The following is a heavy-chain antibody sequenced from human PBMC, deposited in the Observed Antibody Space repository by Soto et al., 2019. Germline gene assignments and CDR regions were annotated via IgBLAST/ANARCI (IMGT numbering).Heavy chain of an antibody. CDR3: ARGRFKRGVRGVSIGLYYLDD. CDR2: INHSGST. V-gene: IGHV4-34*01. D-gene: IGHD3-10*01. J-gene: IGHJ4*02. CDR1: GGSFSGYY. Sequence: QVQLQQWGAGLLKPSETLSLTCAVYGGSFSGYYWSWIRQPPGKGLEWIGEINHSGSTNYNPSLKSRVTISVDTSKNQFSRKLSSVTAADTAVYYCARGRFKRGVRGVSIGLYYLDDWGQGTLVTVSS.